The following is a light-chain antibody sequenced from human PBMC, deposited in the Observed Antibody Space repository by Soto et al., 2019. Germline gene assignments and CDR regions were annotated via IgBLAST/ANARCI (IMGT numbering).Light chain of an antibody. CDR1: QGVTTN. V-gene: IGKV3-20*01. CDR2: GAS. Sequence: EIVMTQSPGTLSVSPGERATLSCRAGQGVTTNFAWYQQKPGQAPRLLIYGASSRATGIPDRFSGSGSGTDFTLTITRLEPEDFAMYYCQQYGGSPGTFGQGTKVDIK. CDR3: QQYGGSPGT. J-gene: IGKJ1*01.